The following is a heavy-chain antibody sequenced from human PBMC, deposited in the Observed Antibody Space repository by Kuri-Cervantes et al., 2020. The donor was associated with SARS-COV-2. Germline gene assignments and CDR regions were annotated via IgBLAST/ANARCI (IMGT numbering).Heavy chain of an antibody. J-gene: IGHJ4*02. D-gene: IGHD4-17*01. CDR2: INSGSSIT. CDR3: AXDPSSYGDXXGSYFDY. Sequence: GESLKISCAVSGFTFSSYSMNWVRQAPGKGXEWVSYINSGSSITYYADSVKGRFTISRDNAKDXLYLQMSSLRDEDTAVYYCAXDPSSYGDXXGSYFDYWGQGTLVTVSS. CDR1: GFTFSSYS. V-gene: IGHV3-48*02.